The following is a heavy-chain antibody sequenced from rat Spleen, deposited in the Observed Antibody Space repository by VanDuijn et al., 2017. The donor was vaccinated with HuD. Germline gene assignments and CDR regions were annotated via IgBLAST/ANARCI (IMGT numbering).Heavy chain of an antibody. D-gene: IGHD1-2*01. V-gene: IGHV5-31*01. CDR1: GFTFNNYW. CDR3: TRPDSSLYVMDA. Sequence: EVQLVESDGGLVQPGRSLKLSCAASGFTFNNYWMTWIRQAPGKGLEWVASITNTGGSTYYPDSVKGRFTISRDNAKSTLYLQMNSLRSEDTATYYCTRPDSSLYVMDAWGQGASVTVSS. CDR2: ITNTGGST. J-gene: IGHJ4*01.